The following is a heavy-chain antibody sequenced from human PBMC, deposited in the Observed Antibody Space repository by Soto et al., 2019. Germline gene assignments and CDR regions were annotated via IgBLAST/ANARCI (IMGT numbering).Heavy chain of an antibody. D-gene: IGHD2-15*01. J-gene: IGHJ4*02. CDR2: ISVPDGST. CDR1: GFTFSNYA. V-gene: IGHV3-23*01. Sequence: EVQLLESGGGLVQPGGSLRLSCAASGFTFSNYAMSWVRQAPGKGLDWVSTISVPDGSTYYADSVKGRFTISRDNSKNTLYLHMHSLRAEDTATYYSANRSLSPSCAGGSCYSHCDYWGQGTLITVSS. CDR3: ANRSLSPSCAGGSCYSHCDY.